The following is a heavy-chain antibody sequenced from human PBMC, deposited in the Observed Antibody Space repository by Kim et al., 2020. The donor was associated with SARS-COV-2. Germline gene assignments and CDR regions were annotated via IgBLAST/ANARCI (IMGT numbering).Heavy chain of an antibody. CDR2: RSDK. D-gene: IGHD3-10*01. Sequence: RSDKYYIDSVKGRITHSGDNVKTSLYLQMNSLGADDTAVYFCARDSAGFDYWGQGTLVTVSS. V-gene: IGHV3-7*03. CDR3: ARDSAGFDY. J-gene: IGHJ4*02.